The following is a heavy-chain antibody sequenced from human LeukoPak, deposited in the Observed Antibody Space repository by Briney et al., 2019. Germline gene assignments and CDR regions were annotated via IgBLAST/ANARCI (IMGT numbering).Heavy chain of an antibody. D-gene: IGHD5-12*01. CDR3: AKDLSGLRRYYFDY. CDR2: ISGSGGST. J-gene: IGHJ4*02. CDR1: GFTFSSYA. Sequence: PGGSLRLSCAASGFTFSSYAMSWVSQAPGKGLEWVSAISGSGGSTYYADSVKGRFTISRDNSKNTLYLQMNSLRAEDTAVYYCAKDLSGLRRYYFDYWGQGTLVTVSS. V-gene: IGHV3-23*01.